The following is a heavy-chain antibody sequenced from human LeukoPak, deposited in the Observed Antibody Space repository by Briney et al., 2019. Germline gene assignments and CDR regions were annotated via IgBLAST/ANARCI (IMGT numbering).Heavy chain of an antibody. CDR1: GYTFTSYY. V-gene: IGHV1-46*01. Sequence: GASVKVSCKASGYTFTSYYMHWVRQAPGQGLEWMGIINPSGGSTSYAQKFQGRVTMTRDMSTSTVYMELNSLRSEDTAVYYCARDPSSWEYYYYYMDVWGKGATVTVSS. D-gene: IGHD6-13*01. CDR2: INPSGGST. J-gene: IGHJ6*03. CDR3: ARDPSSWEYYYYYMDV.